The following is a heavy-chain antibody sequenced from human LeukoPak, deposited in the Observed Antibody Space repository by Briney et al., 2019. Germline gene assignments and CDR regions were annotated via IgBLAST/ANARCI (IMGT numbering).Heavy chain of an antibody. CDR1: GGSFSGYY. Sequence: SETLSLTCTVSGGSFSGYYWSWVRQPPGKGLEGMGDMYYSGSTNYNPSLRSRGTISVDPSHHQFSLKLSSVTPADTAVYYCARGGYCSGGSCYSLDYFPYWAQGTLLTVSS. CDR3: ARGGYCSGGSCYSLDYFPY. CDR2: MYYSGST. V-gene: IGHV4-59*01. J-gene: IGHJ4*02. D-gene: IGHD2-15*01.